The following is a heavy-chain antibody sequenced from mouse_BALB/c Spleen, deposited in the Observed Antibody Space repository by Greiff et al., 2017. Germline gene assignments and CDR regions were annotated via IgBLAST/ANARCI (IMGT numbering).Heavy chain of an antibody. CDR1: GFTFSSYA. CDR2: ISSGGST. D-gene: IGHD2-1*01. Sequence: EVNVVESGGGLVKPGGSLKLSCAASGFTFSSYAMSWVRQTPEKRLEWVASISSGGSTYYPDSVKGRFTISRDNARNILYLQMSSLRSEDTAMYYCARGYYGNCYAMDDWGQGTSVTVSS. J-gene: IGHJ4*01. CDR3: ARGYYGNCYAMDD. V-gene: IGHV5-6-5*01.